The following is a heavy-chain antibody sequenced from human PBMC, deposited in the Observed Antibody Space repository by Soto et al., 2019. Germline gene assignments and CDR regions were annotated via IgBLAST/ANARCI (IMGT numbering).Heavy chain of an antibody. CDR2: ISGSGGST. CDR3: ARNHRGGWEPEYYYYGMDV. J-gene: IGHJ6*02. D-gene: IGHD1-26*01. CDR1: GFTFSSYA. Sequence: EVQLLESGGGLVQPGGSLRLSCAASGFTFSSYAMSWVRQAPGKGLEWVSAISGSGGSTYYADSVKGRFTISRDNSKNTLYLQMNSLRAEDTAVYYCARNHRGGWEPEYYYYGMDVWGQVTTVTVSS. V-gene: IGHV3-23*01.